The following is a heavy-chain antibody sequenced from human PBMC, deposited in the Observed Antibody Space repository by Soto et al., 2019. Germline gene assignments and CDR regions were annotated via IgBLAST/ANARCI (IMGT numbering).Heavy chain of an antibody. CDR2: IYPGDSDT. J-gene: IGHJ3*02. D-gene: IGHD5-18*01. CDR1: GYSFTSYW. CDR3: ARPWYTAMAHGAFDI. V-gene: IGHV5-51*01. Sequence: ESLKISCKGSGYSFTSYWIGWVRQMPGKGLEWMGIIYPGDSDTRYSPSFQGQVTISADRSISTAYLQWRSLKASDPAIYNCARPWYTAMAHGAFDIWGQGTMVTVSS.